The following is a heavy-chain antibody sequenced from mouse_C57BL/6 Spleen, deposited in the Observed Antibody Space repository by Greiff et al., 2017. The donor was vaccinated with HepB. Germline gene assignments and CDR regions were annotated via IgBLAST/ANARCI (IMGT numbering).Heavy chain of an antibody. J-gene: IGHJ4*01. CDR3: ARWLLHAYAMDY. V-gene: IGHV1-26*01. CDR1: GYTFTDYY. Sequence: VQLQQSGPELVKPGASVKISCKASGYTFTDYYMNWVKQSHGKSLEWIGDINPNNGGTSYNQKFKGKATLTVDKSSSTAYMALRSLTSEDSAVYYCARWLLHAYAMDYWGQGTSVTVSS. D-gene: IGHD2-3*01. CDR2: INPNNGGT.